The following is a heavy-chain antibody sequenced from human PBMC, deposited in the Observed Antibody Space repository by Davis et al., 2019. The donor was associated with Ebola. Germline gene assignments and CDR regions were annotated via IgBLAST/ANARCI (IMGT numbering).Heavy chain of an antibody. J-gene: IGHJ5*02. Sequence: SGTLSLTCAVSGGSISTSNWWSWVRQPPGKGLEWIGQIYHSGNTNYNPSLKSRVTMSVDRSENQFSLKLSSVTAADTAVYYCAREARVDCSSTSCYSWFDPWGQGTLITVSS. V-gene: IGHV4-4*02. CDR1: GGSISTSNW. D-gene: IGHD2-2*02. CDR3: AREARVDCSSTSCYSWFDP. CDR2: IYHSGNT.